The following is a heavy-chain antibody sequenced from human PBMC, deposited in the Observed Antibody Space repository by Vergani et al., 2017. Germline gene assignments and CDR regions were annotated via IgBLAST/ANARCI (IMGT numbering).Heavy chain of an antibody. D-gene: IGHD3-16*01. CDR1: DYSISSGYY. CDR2: VNHSGST. Sequence: QVQLQESGPGLVKPSETLSLTCAVSDYSISSGYYGGCGRQPPVKGLDWIGRVNHSGSTSYNPSLNSRVTISIDTSKNQFSLKLTSVTAADTAVYYCASLLTGGIDDWGEGSLVTVFS. J-gene: IGHJ4*02. V-gene: IGHV4-38-2*01. CDR3: ASLLTGGIDD.